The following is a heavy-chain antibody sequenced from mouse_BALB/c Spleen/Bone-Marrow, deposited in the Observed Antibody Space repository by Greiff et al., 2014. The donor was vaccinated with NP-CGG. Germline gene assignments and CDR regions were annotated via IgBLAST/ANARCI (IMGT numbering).Heavy chain of an antibody. V-gene: IGHV5-6-4*01. Sequence: DVKLVESGGGLVKPGGSLKLSCAASGFTFSSYAMSWVRQTPEQRLEWVATISSGGSYTYYPDSVKGRFTISRDNAKNTLYLQMSSLKSEDTAMYYCTKIYYGYDGGYYYAMDYWGQGTSVTVSS. D-gene: IGHD2-2*01. CDR3: TKIYYGYDGGYYYAMDY. J-gene: IGHJ4*01. CDR2: ISSGGSYT. CDR1: GFTFSSYA.